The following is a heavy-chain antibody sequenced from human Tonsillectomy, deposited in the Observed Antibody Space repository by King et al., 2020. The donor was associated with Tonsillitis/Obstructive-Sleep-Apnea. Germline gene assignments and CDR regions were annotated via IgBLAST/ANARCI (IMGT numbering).Heavy chain of an antibody. CDR2: IGPAGDP. D-gene: IGHD7-27*01. CDR1: GFTFNKYD. J-gene: IGHJ3*02. CDR3: AREGTRALGIWALHI. V-gene: IGHV3-13*05. Sequence: VQLVESGGGLVQPGGSLRLSCAASGFTFNKYDMHWVRQVTGRGLEWVSGIGPAGDPHYPGSAKGRFTIPRENGKNSLYLQMNRLRAGDTAVYYCAREGTRALGIWALHIWGQGTMVSVSS.